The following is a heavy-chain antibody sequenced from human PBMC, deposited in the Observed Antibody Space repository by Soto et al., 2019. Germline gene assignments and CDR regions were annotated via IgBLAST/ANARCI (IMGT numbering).Heavy chain of an antibody. CDR3: ARESDPAKAFDI. CDR1: GFSFSSYT. Sequence: PGGSLRLSCAASGFSFSSYTLNWFRQAPEKGLGWVSSISGASTDIYYTDLVKGRFTISRDNVKNSLFLQMNSLRAEDTAVYYCARESDPAKAFDIWGQGPMVTV. CDR2: ISGASTDI. J-gene: IGHJ3*02. V-gene: IGHV3-21*01.